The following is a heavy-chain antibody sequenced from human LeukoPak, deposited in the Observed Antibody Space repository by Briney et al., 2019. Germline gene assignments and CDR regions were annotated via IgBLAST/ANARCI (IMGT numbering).Heavy chain of an antibody. CDR1: GYTFTGYH. J-gene: IGHJ1*01. CDR3: ARVFDNWNYGRYAEYFQH. CDR2: INPNSGGT. D-gene: IGHD1-7*01. Sequence: GASVKVSCKASGYTFTGYHIHWVQQAPGQGLEWMGWINPNSGGTNYAQKFQGRVTMTRDTSISTAYMELTRLRSDDTAVYYCARVFDNWNYGRYAEYFQHWGQGTLVTVSS. V-gene: IGHV1-2*02.